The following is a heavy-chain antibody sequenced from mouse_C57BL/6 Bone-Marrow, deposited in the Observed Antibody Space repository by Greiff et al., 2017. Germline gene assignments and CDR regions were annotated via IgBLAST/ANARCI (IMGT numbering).Heavy chain of an antibody. J-gene: IGHJ4*01. CDR3: ARGITTVVAPYYYAMDY. D-gene: IGHD1-1*01. V-gene: IGHV5-4*03. CDR2: ISDGGSYT. Sequence: EVKLVESGGGLVKPGGSLKLSCAASGFTFSSYAMSWVRQTPEKRLEWVATISDGGSYTYYPDNVKGRFTISRDNAKNNLYLQMSHLKSEDTAMYYCARGITTVVAPYYYAMDYWGQGTSVTVSS. CDR1: GFTFSSYA.